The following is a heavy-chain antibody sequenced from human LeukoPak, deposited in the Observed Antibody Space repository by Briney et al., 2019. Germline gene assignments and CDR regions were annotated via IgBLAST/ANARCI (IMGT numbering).Heavy chain of an antibody. J-gene: IGHJ6*02. CDR3: ARGRTGYSSGWKRSYYYYGMDV. D-gene: IGHD6-19*01. V-gene: IGHV4-34*01. Sequence: PPETLSLTCTVSGGSISSYYWSWIRQPPGKGLEWIGEINHSGSTNYNPSLKSRVTISVDTSKNQFSLKLSSVTAADTAVYYCARGRTGYSSGWKRSYYYYGMDVWGQGTTVTVSS. CDR1: GGSISSYY. CDR2: INHSGST.